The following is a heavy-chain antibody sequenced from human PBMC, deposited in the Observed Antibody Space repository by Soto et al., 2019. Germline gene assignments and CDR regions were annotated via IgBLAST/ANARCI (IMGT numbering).Heavy chain of an antibody. CDR2: VRGDNGHT. J-gene: IGHJ5*02. CDR3: ARALGYSRSGTCYRAWFDP. D-gene: IGHD1-26*01. Sequence: QVQLVQSGAEVKKPGASVKVSCKASGYTFTTHGISWVRQVPGQGLEWMGWVRGDNGHTNYAQSLQGRVTMTTDTSTNTAYMKLRSLRSDDTAVYFCARALGYSRSGTCYRAWFDPWGQGTLVTVSS. CDR1: GYTFTTHG. V-gene: IGHV1-18*01.